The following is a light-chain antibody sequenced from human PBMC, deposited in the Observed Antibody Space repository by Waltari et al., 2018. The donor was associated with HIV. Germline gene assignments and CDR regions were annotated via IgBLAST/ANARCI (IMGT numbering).Light chain of an antibody. CDR3: SSSAGGDTLV. Sequence: QSALTQPPSASGFPGQSVTISCTGTSSDVGSSNYVAWYQQYPGKAPKLLIYEITKRPPGVPDRFSGSKSGNTASLTVSGLQAEDEADYYCSSSAGGDTLVFGGGTKLTVL. V-gene: IGLV2-8*01. CDR2: EIT. J-gene: IGLJ3*02. CDR1: SSDVGSSNY.